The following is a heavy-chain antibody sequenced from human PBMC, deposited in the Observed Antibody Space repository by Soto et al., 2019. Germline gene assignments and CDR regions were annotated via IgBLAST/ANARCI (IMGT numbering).Heavy chain of an antibody. CDR1: GDSISNIKYF. CDR3: ARDYVGYSYGYGYYGMDV. V-gene: IGHV4-61*01. CDR2: IYYSGST. Sequence: PSETLSLTCIVSGDSISNIKYFWGWIRQPPGKGLEWIGYIYYSGSTNYNPSLKSRVTISVDTSKNQFSLKLSSVTAADTAVYYCARDYVGYSYGYGYYGMDVWGQGTTVTVSS. J-gene: IGHJ6*02. D-gene: IGHD5-18*01.